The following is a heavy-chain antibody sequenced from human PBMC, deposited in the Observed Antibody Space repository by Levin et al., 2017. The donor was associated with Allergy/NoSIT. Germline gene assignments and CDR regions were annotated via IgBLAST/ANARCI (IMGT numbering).Heavy chain of an antibody. J-gene: IGHJ4*02. CDR1: GFSLSTFW. D-gene: IGHD3-3*01. CDR3: ARERAPHDYWSGYYDY. V-gene: IGHV3-7*01. CDR2: INQDGSQK. Sequence: PGGSLRLSCTASGFSLSTFWMSWVRQAPGKGPEWVGNINQDGSQKYYVDSVNGRFTVSRDNADNSLYLEMNSLRAEDTAVYYCARERAPHDYWSGYYDYWGQGTLVTVSP.